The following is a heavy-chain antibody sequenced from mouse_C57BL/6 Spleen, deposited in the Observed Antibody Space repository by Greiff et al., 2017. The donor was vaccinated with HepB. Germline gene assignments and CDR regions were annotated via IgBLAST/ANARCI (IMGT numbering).Heavy chain of an antibody. V-gene: IGHV1-81*01. CDR1: GYTFTSYG. CDR3: ARYDGYPY. J-gene: IGHJ3*01. CDR2: IYPRSGNT. D-gene: IGHD2-3*01. Sequence: VKLVESGAELARPGASVKLSCKASGYTFTSYGISWVKQRTGQGLEWIGEIYPRSGNTYYNEKFKGKATLTADKSSSTAYMELRSLTSEDSAVYFCARYDGYPYWGQGTLVTVSA.